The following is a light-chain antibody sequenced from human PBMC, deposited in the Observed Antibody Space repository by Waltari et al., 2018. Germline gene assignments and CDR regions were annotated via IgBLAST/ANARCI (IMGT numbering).Light chain of an antibody. CDR2: KAS. Sequence: IQVIQSPSTLSASVGDTVTISCRVSHRINIWLAWYQQKPGKAPILLIKKASTLEDGVPSRFSGSGSGTEFTLTIKSLQPDDFGTYFCQQFDTDVTFGQGTKVEI. CDR3: QQFDTDVT. V-gene: IGKV1-5*01. J-gene: IGKJ2*01. CDR1: HRINIW.